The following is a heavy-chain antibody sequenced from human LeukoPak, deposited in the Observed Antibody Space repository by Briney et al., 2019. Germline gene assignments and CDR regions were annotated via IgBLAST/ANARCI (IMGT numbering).Heavy chain of an antibody. D-gene: IGHD1-26*01. J-gene: IGHJ4*02. V-gene: IGHV3-7*01. CDR2: IKQDGSEK. CDR3: TMIEWERWRG. Sequence: PEGSLRLSCAASGFTFSSYWMSWVRQAPGKGLEWVANIKQDGSEKYYVDSVKGRFTVSRDNTKNSLYLQMNSLRAEDTAVYYCTMIEWERWRGWGQGTLVTVSS. CDR1: GFTFSSYW.